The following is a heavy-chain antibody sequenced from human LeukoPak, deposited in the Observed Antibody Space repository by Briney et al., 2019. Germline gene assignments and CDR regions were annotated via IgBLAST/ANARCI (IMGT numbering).Heavy chain of an antibody. D-gene: IGHD3-10*01. CDR1: GGSIRSYY. CDR3: ARMVVYYYGMDV. V-gene: IGHV4-59*08. CDR2: INHSGST. Sequence: SETLSLTCTVSGGSIRSYYWNWIRQPPGKGLEWIGEINHSGSTNYNPSLKSRVTISVDTSKNQFSLKLSSVTAADTAVYYCARMVVYYYGMDVWGQGTTVTVSS. J-gene: IGHJ6*02.